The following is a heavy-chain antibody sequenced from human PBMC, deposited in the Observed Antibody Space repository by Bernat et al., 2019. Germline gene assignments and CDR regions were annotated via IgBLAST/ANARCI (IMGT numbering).Heavy chain of an antibody. CDR2: ITSTSSYI. CDR3: ARGRSSSSHSDY. D-gene: IGHD6-6*01. J-gene: IGHJ4*02. Sequence: EVQLVESGGGLVKPGGSLRLSCAASGFTFSSYSMNWVRQAPGKGLEWVSSITSTSSYIYYADSVKGRFTISRDNAKNSLYLQMNSLSAEDTAVYYCARGRSSSSHSDYWGQGTLVTVSS. V-gene: IGHV3-21*01. CDR1: GFTFSSYS.